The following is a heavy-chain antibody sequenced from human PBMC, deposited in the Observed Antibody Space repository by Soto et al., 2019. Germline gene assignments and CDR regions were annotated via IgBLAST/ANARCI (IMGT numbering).Heavy chain of an antibody. Sequence: VQLVQSGAEVKKPGSSVKVSCKASGGTFSSYTISWVRQAPGQGLEWMGRIIPILGIANYAQKFQGRVTITADKSTSTAYMELSSLRSEDTAVYYCARVPLTGDYYMDVWGKGTTVTVSS. V-gene: IGHV1-69*02. D-gene: IGHD4-4*01. CDR1: GGTFSSYT. J-gene: IGHJ6*03. CDR2: IIPILGIA. CDR3: ARVPLTGDYYMDV.